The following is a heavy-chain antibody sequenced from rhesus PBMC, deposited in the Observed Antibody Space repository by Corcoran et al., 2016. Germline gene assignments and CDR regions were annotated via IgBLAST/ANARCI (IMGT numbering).Heavy chain of an antibody. J-gene: IGHJ4*01. CDR2: ISGDGGGA. CDR1: GDSISTNW. D-gene: IGHD6S26*01. V-gene: IGHV4-173*01. CDR3: ARESSRGWS. Sequence: QLQLQESGPGLLKPSETLSLACAVSGDSISTNWWTWIRQPPGKALEWVGRISGDGGGATYTPPLKSRVTISVDTSKNQLSLKVISVTAADTAIYYCARESSRGWSWGQGVLVAVSS.